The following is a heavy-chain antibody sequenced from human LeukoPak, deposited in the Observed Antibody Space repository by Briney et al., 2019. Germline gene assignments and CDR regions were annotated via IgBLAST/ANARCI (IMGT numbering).Heavy chain of an antibody. CDR2: ISGSGGST. V-gene: IGHV3-23*01. CDR3: ARQNYYDSSGYYYY. Sequence: PGGSLRLSCAASGFTFSSYSMNWVRQAPGKGLEWVSAISGSGGSTYYADSVKGRFTISRDNSKNTLYLQMNSLRAEDTAVYYCARQNYYDSSGYYYYWGQGTLVTVSS. D-gene: IGHD3-22*01. J-gene: IGHJ4*02. CDR1: GFTFSSYS.